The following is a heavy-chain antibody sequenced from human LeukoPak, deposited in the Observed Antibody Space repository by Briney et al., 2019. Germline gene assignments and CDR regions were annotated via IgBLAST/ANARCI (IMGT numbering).Heavy chain of an antibody. D-gene: IGHD3-22*01. CDR1: GFTFSHYG. J-gene: IGHJ3*02. CDR2: ISYDGSTK. V-gene: IGHV3-30*18. Sequence: GGSLRLSCAASGFTFSHYGIHWVRQPPGKGLEWVGIISYDGSTKFYADSVKGRFSISRDNSKNTLYLQMNSLRAEDTAVYYCAKVHSRGYDNDAFDIWGQGTMVTVSS. CDR3: AKVHSRGYDNDAFDI.